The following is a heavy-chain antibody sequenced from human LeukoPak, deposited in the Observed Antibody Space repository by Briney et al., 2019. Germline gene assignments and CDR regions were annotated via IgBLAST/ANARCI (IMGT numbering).Heavy chain of an antibody. Sequence: SETLSLTCTVAGGSFSSYYWSWIRQPPGKGLEWIGHIYYTGTTKYNPSLKSRAAIIIDTSKNEFSLRLSSVTASDTAMYFCARQIYWGSEYFDFWSQGTLVTVSS. CDR3: ARQIYWGSEYFDF. J-gene: IGHJ4*02. CDR1: GGSFSSYY. D-gene: IGHD3-16*01. V-gene: IGHV4-59*08. CDR2: IYYTGTT.